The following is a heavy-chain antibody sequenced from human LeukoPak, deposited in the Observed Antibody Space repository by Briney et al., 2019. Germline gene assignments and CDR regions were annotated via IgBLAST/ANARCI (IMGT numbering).Heavy chain of an antibody. CDR3: ASRASRIAAAVLFDY. D-gene: IGHD6-13*01. V-gene: IGHV3-74*01. CDR1: GFTFRIFW. CDR2: INSDGSST. Sequence: GGSLRLSCATSGFTFRIFWMHWVRQVPGKGLVWVSRINSDGSSTSYADSVKGRFTISRDNAKNSLYLQMNSLRAEDTAVYYCASRASRIAAAVLFDYWGQGTLVTVSS. J-gene: IGHJ4*02.